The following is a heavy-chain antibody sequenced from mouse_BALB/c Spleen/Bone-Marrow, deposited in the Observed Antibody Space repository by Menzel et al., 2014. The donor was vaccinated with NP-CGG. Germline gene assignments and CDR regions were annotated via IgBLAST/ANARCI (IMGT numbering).Heavy chain of an antibody. CDR2: ISYSGST. CDR1: GYSITSDYA. Sequence: EVHLVESGPGLVKPSQSLSLTCTVTGYSITSDYAWNWIRQFPGNKLEWMGYISYSGSTSYNPSLKSRISITRDTSKNQFFLQWNSVTTEDTATYYCARRYDGYYGYFDVWGAGTTVTVSS. CDR3: ARRYDGYYGYFDV. J-gene: IGHJ1*01. V-gene: IGHV3-2*02. D-gene: IGHD2-3*01.